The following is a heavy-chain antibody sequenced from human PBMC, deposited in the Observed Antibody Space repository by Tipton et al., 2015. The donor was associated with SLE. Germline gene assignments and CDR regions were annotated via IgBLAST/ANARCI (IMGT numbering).Heavy chain of an antibody. J-gene: IGHJ4*02. CDR1: GGSFSGYY. V-gene: IGHV4-59*01. CDR2: IYYSGST. Sequence: LSLTCAVYGGSFSGYYWSWIRQPPGKGLEWIGSIYYSGSTNYNPSLKSRVTISVDTSKNQFSLRLSSVTAADTAVYYCARDDPDDPISESRGVPGDYWGQGTLVTVSS. D-gene: IGHD3-22*01. CDR3: ARDDPDDPISESRGVPGDY.